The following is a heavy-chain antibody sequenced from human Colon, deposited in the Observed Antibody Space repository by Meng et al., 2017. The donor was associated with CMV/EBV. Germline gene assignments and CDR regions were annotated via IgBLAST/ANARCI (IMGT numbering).Heavy chain of an antibody. V-gene: IGHV3-9*01. Sequence: GGSLRLSCAASGFTFDDHAMHWVRQVPGKGPGWVAGITWNSETIAYGDSGKGRFTVSRDSAKTALYLQMNSLRAEDTALYYCAKDVGANFFYGLDVWGQGTTVTVSS. D-gene: IGHD1-26*01. CDR1: GFTFDDHA. CDR3: AKDVGANFFYGLDV. J-gene: IGHJ6*02. CDR2: ITWNSETI.